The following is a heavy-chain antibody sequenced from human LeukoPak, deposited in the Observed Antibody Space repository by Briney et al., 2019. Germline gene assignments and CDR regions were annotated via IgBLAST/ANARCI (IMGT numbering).Heavy chain of an antibody. Sequence: PSETLSLTCVVSGGSINNYWSWIRQPPGKGLEWIAYIYSNGTTNYNPSFKSRVTVSVDTSKNQLSLRLPSVAAADTAIYYCARQPSATAAFDIWGQGTMVIVSS. V-gene: IGHV4-59*08. CDR2: IYSNGTT. J-gene: IGHJ3*02. D-gene: IGHD5-18*01. CDR1: GGSINNY. CDR3: ARQPSATAAFDI.